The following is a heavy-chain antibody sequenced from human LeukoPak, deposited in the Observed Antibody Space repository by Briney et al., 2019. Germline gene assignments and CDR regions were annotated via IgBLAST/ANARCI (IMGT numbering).Heavy chain of an antibody. Sequence: SETLSLTCTVSGGSISSGGYYWSWIRQHPGKGLEWIGYIYYSGSTYYNPSLKSRVTISVDTSKNQFSLKLSSVTAADTAVYYCARTYNKYSFDYWGQGTLVTVSS. V-gene: IGHV4-31*03. D-gene: IGHD1-1*01. CDR1: GGSISSGGYY. CDR3: ARTYNKYSFDY. CDR2: IYYSGST. J-gene: IGHJ4*02.